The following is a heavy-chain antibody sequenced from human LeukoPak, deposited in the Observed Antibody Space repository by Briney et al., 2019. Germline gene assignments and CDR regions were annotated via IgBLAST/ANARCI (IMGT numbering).Heavy chain of an antibody. V-gene: IGHV3-53*05. Sequence: GGSLRLSCAASGFTVSSNYMSWVRQAPGKGLGWVSVIYSGGSTYYADSVKGRFTISRDNSKNTLYLQMNSLRAEDTAVYYCAKDFELELPGGMDVWGQGTTVTVSS. D-gene: IGHD1-7*01. J-gene: IGHJ6*02. CDR1: GFTVSSNY. CDR2: IYSGGST. CDR3: AKDFELELPGGMDV.